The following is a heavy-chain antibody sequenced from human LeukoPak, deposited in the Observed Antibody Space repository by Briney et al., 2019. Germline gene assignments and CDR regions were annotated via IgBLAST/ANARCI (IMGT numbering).Heavy chain of an antibody. J-gene: IGHJ3*02. D-gene: IGHD3-3*01. CDR2: IRYDGSNK. CDR1: GFTFSSYG. CDR3: ARVRTIFGVVIGAFDI. V-gene: IGHV3-30*02. Sequence: GGSLRLSCAASGFTFSSYGMHWVRQAPGKGLEWVAFIRYDGSNKYYADSVKGRFTISRDNSKNTLYLQMNSLRAGDTAVYYCARVRTIFGVVIGAFDIWGQGTRVTVSS.